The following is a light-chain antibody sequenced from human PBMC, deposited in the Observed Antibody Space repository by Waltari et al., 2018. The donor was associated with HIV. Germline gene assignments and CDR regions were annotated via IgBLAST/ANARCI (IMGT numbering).Light chain of an antibody. J-gene: IGLJ1*01. Sequence: QSALTQPPSASGSPGQSVTISCTGTSSDVAGYNYVSWYQQHPGKAPKLIIYEVNKRPAGVPGRFSGSKSCHTASLTVAGLQAEDEADYYCSSYAGTRYVFGTGTKVTVL. CDR1: SSDVAGYNY. CDR3: SSYAGTRYV. V-gene: IGLV2-8*01. CDR2: EVN.